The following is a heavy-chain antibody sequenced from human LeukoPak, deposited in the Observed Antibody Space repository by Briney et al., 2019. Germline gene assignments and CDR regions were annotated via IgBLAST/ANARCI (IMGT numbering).Heavy chain of an antibody. CDR2: ISSSGSTI. J-gene: IGHJ4*02. V-gene: IGHV3-11*01. CDR3: ASHDYGDRALDY. D-gene: IGHD4-17*01. CDR1: GFTFSDYY. Sequence: GGSLRLSCAASGFTFSDYYMSWIRQAPGKGRGWVSYISSSGSTIYYADSVKGRFTISRDNAKNSLYLQMNSLRAEDTAVYYCASHDYGDRALDYWGQGTLVTVSS.